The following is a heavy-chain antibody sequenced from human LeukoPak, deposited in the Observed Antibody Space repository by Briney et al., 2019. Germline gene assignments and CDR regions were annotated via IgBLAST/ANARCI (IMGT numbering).Heavy chain of an antibody. Sequence: ASVKVSCKASVYTSSEYFMHWVRQAPGQGLEWMGYINSHSGDTKYAQKFLGRVTMNRDRSISTAYMDLSRLTSDDTAVYYCARDPKRADGYNLDSWGQGTLVTVSS. CDR1: VYTSSEYF. CDR2: INSHSGDT. D-gene: IGHD5-12*01. CDR3: ARDPKRADGYNLDS. J-gene: IGHJ4*02. V-gene: IGHV1-2*02.